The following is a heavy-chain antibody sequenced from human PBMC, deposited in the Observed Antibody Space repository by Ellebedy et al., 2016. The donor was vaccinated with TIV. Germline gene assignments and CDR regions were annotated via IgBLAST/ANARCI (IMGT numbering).Heavy chain of an antibody. D-gene: IGHD6-19*01. CDR3: ARDSRHWLEEYSFDY. CDR2: INPSGGST. Sequence: AASVKVSCKASGYTFTGYYMPWMRQAPGQGLEWMGVINPSGGSTSDRQEFQGRITKARDTATTTVYMELSSLRSEDTAVYYCARDSRHWLEEYSFDYWGQGTLVTVSS. V-gene: IGHV1-46*01. CDR1: GYTFTGYY. J-gene: IGHJ4*02.